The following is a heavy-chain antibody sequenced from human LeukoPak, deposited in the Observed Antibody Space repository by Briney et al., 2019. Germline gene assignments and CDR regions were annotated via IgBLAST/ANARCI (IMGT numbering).Heavy chain of an antibody. CDR2: IYDSGST. CDR3: ARQTASGWYPFDH. D-gene: IGHD6-19*01. CDR1: GGSISIAF. J-gene: IGHJ4*02. Sequence: SETLSLTCTVSGGSISIAFWSWIRQPPGKGLEWIGYIYDSGSTNYNPSLKSRVTMSIDTSKNQFSLKLSSVTAADTAVYYCARQTASGWYPFDHWGQGTLVTVSS. V-gene: IGHV4-59*08.